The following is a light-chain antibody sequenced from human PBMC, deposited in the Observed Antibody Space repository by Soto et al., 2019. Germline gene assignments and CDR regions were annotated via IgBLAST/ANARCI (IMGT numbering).Light chain of an antibody. CDR3: SSYAGSNTLL. Sequence: QSALTQPASVSGSPGQSITISCTGTSGDVGTYDLVSWYQHHPGAAPKLMIYEATRRPSGISNRFSGSKSGNTASLTISGLQAEDEAAYYCSSYAGSNTLLFGGGTQLTVL. CDR2: EAT. CDR1: SGDVGTYDL. V-gene: IGLV2-23*01. J-gene: IGLJ2*01.